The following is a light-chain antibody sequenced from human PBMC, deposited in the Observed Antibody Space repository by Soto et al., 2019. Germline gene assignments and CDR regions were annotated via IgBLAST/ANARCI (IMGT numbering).Light chain of an antibody. V-gene: IGLV2-14*01. CDR2: EVN. Sequence: QSGLTQPASLSGSPGQSITISCTGTSSDIGAYDYVSWFQQHPGKAPKLMISEVNNRPSVVSNRFSGSKSGNTAYLTISGLQVEDEAESFCFSFTTTSTHVFGTGTKVTLL. CDR1: SSDIGAYDY. J-gene: IGLJ1*01. CDR3: FSFTTTSTHV.